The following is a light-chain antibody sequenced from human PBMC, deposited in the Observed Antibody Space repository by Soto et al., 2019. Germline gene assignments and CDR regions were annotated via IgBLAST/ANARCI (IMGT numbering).Light chain of an antibody. CDR3: LQHNSYPLT. V-gene: IGKV1-17*03. CDR2: AAS. J-gene: IGKJ4*01. Sequence: DIQMTQSPSAMSASVGDRVTITCRASQEINNYLVWFQQKPGTVPKRLIYAASSLQSGVPSRFSGSRSGTEFTLTISSLQPEDFATYYCLQHNSYPLTFGGGTKVEIK. CDR1: QEINNY.